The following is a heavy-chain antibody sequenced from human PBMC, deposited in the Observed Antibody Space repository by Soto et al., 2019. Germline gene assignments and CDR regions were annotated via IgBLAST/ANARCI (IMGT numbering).Heavy chain of an antibody. D-gene: IGHD2-15*01. J-gene: IGHJ4*02. CDR1: GFNFRMYE. CDR2: ISGSGGST. CDR3: TRYLDF. V-gene: IGHV3-23*01. Sequence: GGSLRLSCQASGFNFRMYEMHWVRKAPGKGLEWVSAISGSGGSTYYADSVKGRFTISRDNAKNSLFLQMSSLTAEDSGLYYCTRYLDFWGQGTLVTVSS.